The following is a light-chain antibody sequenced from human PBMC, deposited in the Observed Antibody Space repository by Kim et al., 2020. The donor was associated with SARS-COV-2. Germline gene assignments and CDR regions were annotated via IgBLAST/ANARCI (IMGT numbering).Light chain of an antibody. V-gene: IGKV1-5*03. CDR2: KAS. CDR3: QQYNSYVYT. CDR1: QSISSW. J-gene: IGKJ2*01. Sequence: DIQMNQSPSTLSASVGDRVTITCRASQSISSWLAWYQQKPGKAPKLLIYKASSLESGVPSRFSGSGSGTEFTLTISSLQPDDFATYYCQQYNSYVYTFGQGTKLEI.